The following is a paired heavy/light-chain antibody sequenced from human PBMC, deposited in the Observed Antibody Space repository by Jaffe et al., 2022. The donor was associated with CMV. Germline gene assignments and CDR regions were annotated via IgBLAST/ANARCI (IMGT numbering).Heavy chain of an antibody. CDR1: GFTVSSNY. CDR3: ARDDRVWEKRGYSYGLVGGAFDI. V-gene: IGHV3-53*01. J-gene: IGHJ3*02. CDR2: IYSGGST. D-gene: IGHD5-18*01. Sequence: EVQLVESGGGLIQPGGSLRLSCAASGFTVSSNYMSWVRQAPGKGLEWVSVIYSGGSTYYADSVKGRFTISRDNSKNTLYLQMNSLRAEDTAVYYCARDDRVWEKRGYSYGLVGGAFDIWGQGTMVTVSS.
Light chain of an antibody. CDR2: WAS. V-gene: IGKV4-1*01. J-gene: IGKJ3*01. CDR3: QQYYSTPQT. CDR1: QSVLYSSNNKNY. Sequence: DIVMTQSPDSLAVSLGERATINCKSSQSVLYSSNNKNYLAWYQQKPGQPPKLLIYWASTRESGVPDRFSGSGSGTDFTLTISSLQAEDVAVYYCQQYYSTPQTFGPGTKVDIK.